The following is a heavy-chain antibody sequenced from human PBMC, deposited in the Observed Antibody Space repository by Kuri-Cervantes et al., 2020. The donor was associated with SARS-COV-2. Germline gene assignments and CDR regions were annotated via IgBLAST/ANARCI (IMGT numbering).Heavy chain of an antibody. J-gene: IGHJ5*02. CDR3: AKSDWFDP. CDR2: IKHDGSER. V-gene: IGHV3-7*01. Sequence: GGSLRLSCTASGFSISDRAYWMTWVRQTPGKGPEWVANIKHDGSERFYVDSVKGRFTISRDNAKNTLYLQMNSLRADDTAVYYCAKSDWFDPWGQGTLVTVSS. CDR1: GFSISDRAYW.